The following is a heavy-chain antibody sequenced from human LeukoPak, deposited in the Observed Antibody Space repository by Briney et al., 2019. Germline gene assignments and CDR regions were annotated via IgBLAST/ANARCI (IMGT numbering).Heavy chain of an antibody. V-gene: IGHV3-30*04. D-gene: IGHD2-21*02. CDR3: ARDTVVTAIPYYYYYMDV. Sequence: GGSLRLSCAASGFAFSSYAMSWVRQAPGKGLEWVAVISYDGSNKYYADSVKGRFTISRDNSKNTLYLQMNSLRAEDTAVYYCARDTVVTAIPYYYYYMDVWGKGTTVTVSS. CDR1: GFAFSSYA. J-gene: IGHJ6*03. CDR2: ISYDGSNK.